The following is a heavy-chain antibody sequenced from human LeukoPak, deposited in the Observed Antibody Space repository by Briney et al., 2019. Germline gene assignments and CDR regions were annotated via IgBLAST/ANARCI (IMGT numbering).Heavy chain of an antibody. J-gene: IGHJ4*02. Sequence: PSETLSLTCTVSGGSISSSSYYWGWIRQPPGKGLEWIGSIYYSGSTYYNPSLKSRVTISVDTSKNQFSLKPSSVTAADTAVYYCAGTYYYDSSGYYHYSLWGQGTLVTVSS. V-gene: IGHV4-39*07. D-gene: IGHD3-22*01. CDR2: IYYSGST. CDR3: AGTYYYDSSGYYHYSL. CDR1: GGSISSSSYY.